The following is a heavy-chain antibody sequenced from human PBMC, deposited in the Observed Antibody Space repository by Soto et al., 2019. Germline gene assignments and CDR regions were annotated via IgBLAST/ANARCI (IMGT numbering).Heavy chain of an antibody. V-gene: IGHV3-7*04. CDR3: AGGMWANLWDN. CDR1: GFTFSTYW. Sequence: EVQLVESGGGLVQPGGSLRLSCAASGFTFSTYWMTWVRQAPGKGLEGVANIKQDGSEKYYVDSVKGRFTISRDNAKNSLYLQMNSLRAEDTAVYYCAGGMWANLWDNWGQGTLVTVSS. CDR2: IKQDGSEK. J-gene: IGHJ4*02. D-gene: IGHD2-21*01.